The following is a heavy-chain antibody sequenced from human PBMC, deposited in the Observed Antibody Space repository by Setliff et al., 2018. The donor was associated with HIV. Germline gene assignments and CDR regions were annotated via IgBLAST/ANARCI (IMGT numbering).Heavy chain of an antibody. J-gene: IGHJ6*03. CDR2: INPSGGGT. V-gene: IGHV1-46*01. CDR3: AREGYDYVWGSYRSYYMDV. CDR1: GYTFTSYY. Sequence: ASVKVSCKASGYTFTSYYMQWVRQAPGQGLEWMGIINPSGGGTNYAQKFQGRVTMTRDTSTSTVYMELSSLRSEDTAVYYCAREGYDYVWGSYRSYYMDVWGKGTTVTVSS. D-gene: IGHD3-16*02.